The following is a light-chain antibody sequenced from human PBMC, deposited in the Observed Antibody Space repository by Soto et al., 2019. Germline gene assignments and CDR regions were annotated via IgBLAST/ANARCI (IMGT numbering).Light chain of an antibody. CDR1: SSNVGGYNL. V-gene: IGLV2-23*01. Sequence: QSALTQPASVSGSPGQSIAISCTGTSSNVGGYNLASWFQQHPGKAPRLIISEGTKRPSGVSNRFSGSKSGNTASLTISGLRAEDEADYYCCSYAGSGSWVFGGGTKLTVL. CDR3: CSYAGSGSWV. CDR2: EGT. J-gene: IGLJ3*02.